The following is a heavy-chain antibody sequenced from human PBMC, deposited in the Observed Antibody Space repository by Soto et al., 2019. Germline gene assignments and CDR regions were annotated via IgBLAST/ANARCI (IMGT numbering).Heavy chain of an antibody. CDR2: IIPTGST. CDR3: ARGGISMAWNYYYYGMDV. Sequence: QVQLHQRGAGLLKPSETLSLTCAVSGASVSGQYWSWIRQPPGKGLEWVGEIIPTGSTTYNPSLKSRLSVSLDTSNNHFSLNLTSVSVADTAVYYCARGGISMAWNYYYYGMDVWGQGTTVTVSS. V-gene: IGHV4-34*01. J-gene: IGHJ6*02. CDR1: GASVSGQY. D-gene: IGHD2-8*01.